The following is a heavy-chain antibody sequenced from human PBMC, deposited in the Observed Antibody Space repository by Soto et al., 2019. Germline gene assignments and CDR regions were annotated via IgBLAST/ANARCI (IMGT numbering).Heavy chain of an antibody. CDR1: GFTFSTFG. CDR2: IWYDGSNK. D-gene: IGHD4-17*01. V-gene: IGHV3-33*01. CDR3: ARYGDYDLNFIDY. J-gene: IGHJ4*02. Sequence: GGSLRLSCAASGFTFSTFGMHWVRQAPGKGLEWVAVIWYDGSNKYYGDSVKGRFTISRDNSNNTVYLQMNSLRAEDTAVYYCARYGDYDLNFIDYWGQGTLVTVSS.